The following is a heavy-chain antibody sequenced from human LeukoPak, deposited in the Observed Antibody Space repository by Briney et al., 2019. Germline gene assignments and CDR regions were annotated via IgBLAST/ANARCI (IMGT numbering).Heavy chain of an antibody. Sequence: GESLKISCKGSGYCFTTYWISWVRQMPGKGLEWMGRIDPSDSYTKYSPSFQGLVTLSADKSISTAYLQWSSLVASDTAMYYCARLNYYGSGRYSHDYWGQGTLVTVSS. D-gene: IGHD3-10*01. J-gene: IGHJ4*02. CDR2: IDPSDSYT. CDR3: ARLNYYGSGRYSHDY. CDR1: GYCFTTYW. V-gene: IGHV5-10-1*01.